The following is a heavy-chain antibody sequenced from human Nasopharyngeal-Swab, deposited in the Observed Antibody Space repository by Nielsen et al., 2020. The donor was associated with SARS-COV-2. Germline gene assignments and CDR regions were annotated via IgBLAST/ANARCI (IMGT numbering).Heavy chain of an antibody. V-gene: IGHV4-61*08. CDR3: AGVGATRSLDY. J-gene: IGHJ4*02. CDR2: IYYSGST. CDR1: GGSISSGGYY. Sequence: GSLRLSCTVSGGSISSGGYYWSWIRQHPGKGLEWIGYIYYSGSTNYNPSLKSRVTISVDTSKNQFSLKLSSVTAADTAVYYCAGVGATRSLDYWGQGTLVTVSS. D-gene: IGHD1-26*01.